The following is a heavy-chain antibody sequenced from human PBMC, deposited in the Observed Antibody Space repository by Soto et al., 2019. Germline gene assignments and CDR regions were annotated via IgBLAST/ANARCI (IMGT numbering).Heavy chain of an antibody. V-gene: IGHV3-23*01. Sequence: EVQLLESGGGLVQPGGSLRLSCAASGFTFSDYAMSWVRQAPGKGLDWVSAISSSGDHTFYADSVKGRFTISRDNSKNTLYMQVNSLRAADPAVYSCATLLRPGLQFFDFWGQGTLVTVSS. CDR3: ATLLRPGLQFFDF. CDR1: GFTFSDYA. J-gene: IGHJ4*02. D-gene: IGHD4-4*01. CDR2: ISSSGDHT.